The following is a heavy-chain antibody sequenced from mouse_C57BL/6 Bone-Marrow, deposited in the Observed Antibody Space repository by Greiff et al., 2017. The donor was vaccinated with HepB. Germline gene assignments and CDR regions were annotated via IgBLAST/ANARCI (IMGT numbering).Heavy chain of an antibody. V-gene: IGHV5-6*01. J-gene: IGHJ3*01. CDR2: ISSGGSYT. Sequence: EVKVVESGGDLVKPGGSLKLSCAASGFTFSSYGMSWVRQTPDKRLEWVATISSGGSYTYYPDSVKGRFTISRDNAKNTLYLQMSSRKSEDTAMDYCARHELRPFAYWGQGTLVTVSA. D-gene: IGHD1-2*01. CDR3: ARHELRPFAY. CDR1: GFTFSSYG.